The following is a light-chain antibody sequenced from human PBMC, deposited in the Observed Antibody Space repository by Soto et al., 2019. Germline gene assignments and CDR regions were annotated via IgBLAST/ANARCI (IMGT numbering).Light chain of an antibody. Sequence: EIVMTQSPATLSVSPGERATLSCRASQSVSSNLAWYQQKPGQAPRLLFYGSSTRATGVPARFTGSGSGTAFTLTISTLHSDDFALYSCQQSNNWPYTFGQGTKLEIK. V-gene: IGKV3-15*01. CDR3: QQSNNWPYT. CDR2: GSS. CDR1: QSVSSN. J-gene: IGKJ2*01.